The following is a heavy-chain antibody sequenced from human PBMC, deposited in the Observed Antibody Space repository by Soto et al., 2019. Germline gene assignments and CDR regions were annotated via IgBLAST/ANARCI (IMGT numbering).Heavy chain of an antibody. D-gene: IGHD1-26*01. Sequence: GGSLRLSCAASGFTFSSYGMHWVRQAPGKGLEWVAVIWYDGSNKYYADSVKGRFTISRDNSKNTLYLQMYSLRAEDTAVYYCARDVGANGLYFDYWGQGTLVTVSS. CDR1: GFTFSSYG. J-gene: IGHJ4*02. V-gene: IGHV3-33*01. CDR3: ARDVGANGLYFDY. CDR2: IWYDGSNK.